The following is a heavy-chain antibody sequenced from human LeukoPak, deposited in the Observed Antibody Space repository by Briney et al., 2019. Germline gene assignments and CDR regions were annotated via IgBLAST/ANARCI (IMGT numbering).Heavy chain of an antibody. Sequence: GASVKVSCKASGGTFSSYAISWVRQAPGQGLEWMGGIIPIFGTANYAQKFQGRVTITADESTSTAYMELSSLRSEDTAVYYCARGGRVDDYYDSSGYYSACWGQGTLVTVSS. CDR2: IIPIFGTA. J-gene: IGHJ4*02. V-gene: IGHV1-69*13. CDR1: GGTFSSYA. CDR3: ARGGRVDDYYDSSGYYSAC. D-gene: IGHD3-22*01.